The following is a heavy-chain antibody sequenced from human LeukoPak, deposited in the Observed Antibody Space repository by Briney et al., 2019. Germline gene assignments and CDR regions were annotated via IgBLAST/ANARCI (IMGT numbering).Heavy chain of an antibody. Sequence: SETLSLTCSVSGGSITTNRWSWIRQPPGRGLEWIGYIHHSGGTDYNPSLKSRLTISIDTSKSQFSLKLTSVAAADTAVYYCAPDWLFCGDEGCVGTWGQGTLITVSS. D-gene: IGHD2-21*01. V-gene: IGHV4-59*01. CDR1: GGSITTNR. CDR2: IHHSGGT. J-gene: IGHJ4*02. CDR3: APDWLFCGDEGCVGT.